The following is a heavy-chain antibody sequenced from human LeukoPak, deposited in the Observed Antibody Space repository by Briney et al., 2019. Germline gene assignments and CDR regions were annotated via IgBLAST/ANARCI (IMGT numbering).Heavy chain of an antibody. CDR3: AKMRGQYYHSYYMDA. J-gene: IGHJ6*03. V-gene: IGHV3-23*01. Sequence: PGGSLRLSCAASGFTFSSYAMSWVRQAPGKGLEWDSAISGSGGSTYYADSVKGRFTISRDNSKNTLYLQMNSLRAEDTAVYYCAKMRGQYYHSYYMDAWGKGTTVTVSS. CDR1: GFTFSSYA. CDR2: ISGSGGST.